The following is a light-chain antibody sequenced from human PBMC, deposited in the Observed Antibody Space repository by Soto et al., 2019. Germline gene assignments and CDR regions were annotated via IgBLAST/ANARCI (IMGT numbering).Light chain of an antibody. CDR3: QQYGSSPRT. CDR1: QSVSSSF. Sequence: EIVLTQSPGTLSLSPGERATLSCRASQSVSSSFLGWYQQKPGQAPRLLIYGASSRATDIPDRFSGSGSGTDFTLTISRLEPVDFAVYYCQQYGSSPRTFGQGTKVEIK. V-gene: IGKV3-20*01. J-gene: IGKJ1*01. CDR2: GAS.